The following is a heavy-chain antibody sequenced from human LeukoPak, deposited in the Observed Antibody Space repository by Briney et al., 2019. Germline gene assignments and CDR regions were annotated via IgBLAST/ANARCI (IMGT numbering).Heavy chain of an antibody. D-gene: IGHD6-6*01. Sequence: GASVKVSCEPSGYTFSSYHVHWVRQAPGQGLEWMGMINPSGGHTRYSQKFQGRVTMTRDVSTSTVYMELSSLISEDTAVYYCARDMYGRSSEGNRFDPWGQGTLVTVSS. CDR3: ARDMYGRSSEGNRFDP. J-gene: IGHJ5*02. CDR1: GYTFSSYH. V-gene: IGHV1-46*01. CDR2: INPSGGHT.